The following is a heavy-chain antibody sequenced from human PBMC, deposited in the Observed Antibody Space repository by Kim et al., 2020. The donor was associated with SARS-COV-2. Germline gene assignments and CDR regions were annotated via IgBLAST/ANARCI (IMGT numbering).Heavy chain of an antibody. CDR2: NT. J-gene: IGHJ4*02. V-gene: IGHV1-18*01. Sequence: NTNYAQKLQGRVTMTTDTSTSTAYMELRSLRADDTAVYYCARAEQDYFDYWGQGTLVTVSS. CDR3: ARAEQDYFDY. D-gene: IGHD1-1*01.